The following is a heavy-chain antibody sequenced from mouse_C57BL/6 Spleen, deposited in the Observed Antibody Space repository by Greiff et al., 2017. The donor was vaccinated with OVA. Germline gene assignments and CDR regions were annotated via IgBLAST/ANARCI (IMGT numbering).Heavy chain of an antibody. CDR2: ISSGSSTI. J-gene: IGHJ4*01. Sequence: EVMLVESGGGLVKPGGSLKLSCAASGFTFSDYEMHWVRQAPEKGLEWVAYISSGSSTIYYADTVKGRFTISRDNAKNTLFLQMTSLRSEDTAIYYCARGTGDAMDYWGQGTSVTVSS. V-gene: IGHV5-17*01. D-gene: IGHD3-3*01. CDR3: ARGTGDAMDY. CDR1: GFTFSDYE.